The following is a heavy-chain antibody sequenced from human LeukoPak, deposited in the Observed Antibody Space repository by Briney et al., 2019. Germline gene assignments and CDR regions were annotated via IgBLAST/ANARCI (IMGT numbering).Heavy chain of an antibody. CDR3: ATWPHRPSHDFWSGPFDI. V-gene: IGHV1-69*13. D-gene: IGHD3-3*01. Sequence: SVKVSCKASGGTFSSYAISWVRQAPGQGLEWMGGIIPIFGTANYAQKFQGRVTITADESTSTAYMELSSLRSEDTAVYYCATWPHRPSHDFWSGPFDIWGQGTMVTVSS. CDR1: GGTFSSYA. J-gene: IGHJ3*02. CDR2: IIPIFGTA.